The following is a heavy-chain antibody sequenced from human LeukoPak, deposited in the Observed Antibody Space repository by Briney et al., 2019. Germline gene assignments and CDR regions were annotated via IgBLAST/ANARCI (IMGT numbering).Heavy chain of an antibody. V-gene: IGHV3-21*01. J-gene: IGHJ6*02. Sequence: PGGSLRLSCAASGFTFSSYSMNWVRQAPGKGLEWVSSISSSSYIYYADSVKGRFTISRDNAQNSLYPQMNSLRAEDTALCYCARERRFGRGIVIMSDYYDGIDVCGQGTTVTVSS. CDR2: ISSSSYI. D-gene: IGHD1-26*01. CDR1: GFTFSSYS. CDR3: ARERRFGRGIVIMSDYYDGIDV.